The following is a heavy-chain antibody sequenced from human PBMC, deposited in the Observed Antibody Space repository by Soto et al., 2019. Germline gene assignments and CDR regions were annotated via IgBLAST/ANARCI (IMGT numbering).Heavy chain of an antibody. D-gene: IGHD6-19*01. V-gene: IGHV3-33*01. CDR3: ARAEAVAGTYGY. Sequence: VQLVESGGGVVQPGRSLRLSCAASGFTFSSYGMHWVRQAPGKGLEWVAVIWYDGSNKYYADSVKGRFTISRDNSKNPLYLQMNSLRAEDTAVYYCARAEAVAGTYGYWGQGTLVTVSS. J-gene: IGHJ4*02. CDR1: GFTFSSYG. CDR2: IWYDGSNK.